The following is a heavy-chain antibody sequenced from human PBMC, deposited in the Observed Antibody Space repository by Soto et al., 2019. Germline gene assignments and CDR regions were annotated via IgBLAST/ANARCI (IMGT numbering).Heavy chain of an antibody. Sequence: AASVKVSCKASGYTFTSYAMHWVRQAPGQRLEWMGWISAGNGNTKYSQKFQGRVTITRDTSASTAYMELGSLRSEDTAVYYCAGVYYYDSSGYYVWAFDIWGQGTMVTVSS. V-gene: IGHV1-3*01. CDR3: AGVYYYDSSGYYVWAFDI. J-gene: IGHJ3*02. CDR1: GYTFTSYA. D-gene: IGHD3-22*01. CDR2: ISAGNGNT.